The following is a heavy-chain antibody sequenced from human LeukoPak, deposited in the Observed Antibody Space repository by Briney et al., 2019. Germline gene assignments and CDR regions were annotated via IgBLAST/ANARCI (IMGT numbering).Heavy chain of an antibody. D-gene: IGHD3-22*01. CDR2: IYYSGTT. CDR1: GYSLSSGYY. Sequence: SETLSLTCAVSGYSLSSGYYWGWTRPPPEMGLEWIANIYYSGTTYYNPSLKSRVTISIDTSKNQFSLRLSSVTAADTAVYYCVSSPVDSIVIVGRSPYFDYWGQGALVTVSS. V-gene: IGHV4-38-2*01. J-gene: IGHJ4*02. CDR3: VSSPVDSIVIVGRSPYFDY.